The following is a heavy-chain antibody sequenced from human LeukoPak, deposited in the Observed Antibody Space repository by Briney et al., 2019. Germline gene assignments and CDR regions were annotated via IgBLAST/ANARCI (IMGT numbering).Heavy chain of an antibody. J-gene: IGHJ4*02. CDR3: AREARSSSNFDY. V-gene: IGHV5-51*01. CDR1: GYSFTSYW. CDR2: IYPGDSDT. Sequence: RESLKISCKGSGYSFTSYWIGWVRQMPGKGLEWMGIIYPGDSDTRYSPSFQGQVTISADKSINTAYLQWSSLRASDTAMYYCAREARSSSNFDYWGQGTLVTVSS. D-gene: IGHD6-6*01.